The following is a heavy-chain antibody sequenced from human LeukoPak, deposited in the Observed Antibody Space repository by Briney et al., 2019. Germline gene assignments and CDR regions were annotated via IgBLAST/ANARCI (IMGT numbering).Heavy chain of an antibody. D-gene: IGHD2-8*01. CDR3: ARRYCTNGVCYSYFDY. J-gene: IGHJ4*02. CDR2: IYPGDSDT. V-gene: IGHV5-51*01. CDR1: GYIFTSYW. Sequence: GESLKISCKGSGYIFTSYWIGWVRQMPGTGLEWMGMIYPGDSDTRYSPSFQGQVTISADKSISTAYLQWSSLKASDTTMYYSARRYCTNGVCYSYFDYWGQGTLVTVSS.